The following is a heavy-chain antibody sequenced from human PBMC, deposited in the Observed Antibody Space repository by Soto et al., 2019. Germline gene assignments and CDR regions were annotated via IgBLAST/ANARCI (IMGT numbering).Heavy chain of an antibody. D-gene: IGHD3-22*01. CDR1: GFTFSSYA. CDR2: ISGSGGST. Sequence: PGGSLRLSCAASGFTFSSYAMSWVRQAPEKGLEWVSAISGSGGSTYYADSVKGRFTISRDNSKNTLYLQMNSLRAEDTAVYYCAKVRPYYYDSSGYYYGGLSAFDIWGQGTMVTVSS. CDR3: AKVRPYYYDSSGYYYGGLSAFDI. J-gene: IGHJ3*02. V-gene: IGHV3-23*01.